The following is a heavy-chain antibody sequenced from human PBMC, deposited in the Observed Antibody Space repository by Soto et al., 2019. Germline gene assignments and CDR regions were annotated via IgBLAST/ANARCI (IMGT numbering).Heavy chain of an antibody. CDR1: GGTFVRHV. V-gene: IGHV1-69*09. CDR2: INPLSGIS. Sequence: QVQLVQSGAEGKKPESSVKVSCKTSGGTFVRHVISWVRQAPGQGPEWMGKINPLSGISNYAQKFQDRVTFTADTDSSTAYMELSSLRSDDTAVYYCATPACAATWCSPSHNLDHWGQGTLVTVSS. J-gene: IGHJ4*02. D-gene: IGHD2-2*01. CDR3: ATPACAATWCSPSHNLDH.